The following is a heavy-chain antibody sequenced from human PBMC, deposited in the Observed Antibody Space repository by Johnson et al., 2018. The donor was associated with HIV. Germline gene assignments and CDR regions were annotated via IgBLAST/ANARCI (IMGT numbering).Heavy chain of an antibody. D-gene: IGHD5-18*01. CDR2: ISYDGTNE. Sequence: QVQVVESGGGVVQPGRSLRLSCAASIFTFSNYAIHWVRQAPGKGLEWVAVISYDGTNEYYADSVKGRFTISRDNSKNTLYLQMNSLRAEDTAVYYCARVEQQLWLRGAFDIWGQGTMVTVSS. J-gene: IGHJ3*02. CDR1: IFTFSNYA. CDR3: ARVEQQLWLRGAFDI. V-gene: IGHV3-30-3*01.